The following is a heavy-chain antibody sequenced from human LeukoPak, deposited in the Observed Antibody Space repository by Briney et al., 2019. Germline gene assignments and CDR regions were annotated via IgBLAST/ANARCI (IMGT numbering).Heavy chain of an antibody. V-gene: IGHV4-34*01. CDR3: ARGAVRGVNGY. CDR1: GGSFSGYY. J-gene: IGHJ4*02. CDR2: INHSGTT. D-gene: IGHD3-10*01. Sequence: SETLSLTCAVYGGSFSGYYWSWIRQPPGKGLEWIGEINHSGTTDYNPSLKSRVTISVDTSKNQFSLKLSSVTAADTAVYYCARGAVRGVNGYWGQGTLVTVSS.